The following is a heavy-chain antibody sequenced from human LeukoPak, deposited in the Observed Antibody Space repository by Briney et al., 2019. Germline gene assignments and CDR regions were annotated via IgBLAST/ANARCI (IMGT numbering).Heavy chain of an antibody. CDR3: ARGQYSSSWYEKEYYFDY. CDR2: INHSGST. CDR1: GGSFSGHY. J-gene: IGHJ4*02. Sequence: PSETLSLTCAVYGGSFSGHYWSWIRQPPGKGLEWIGEINHSGSTNYNPSLKSRVTISVDTSKNQFSLKLSSVTAADTAVYYCARGQYSSSWYEKEYYFDYWGQGTLVTVSS. D-gene: IGHD6-13*01. V-gene: IGHV4-34*01.